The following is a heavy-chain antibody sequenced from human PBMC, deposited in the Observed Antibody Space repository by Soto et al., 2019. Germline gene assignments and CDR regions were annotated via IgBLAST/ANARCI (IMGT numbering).Heavy chain of an antibody. CDR2: IDPSDSYT. CDR1: GYSFTSYW. V-gene: IGHV5-10-1*01. J-gene: IGHJ3*02. CDR3: ALCAGVKYDSSGYTAPDAFDI. Sequence: GESLKISCKGSGYSFTSYWISWVRQMPGKGLEWMGRIDPSDSYTNYSPSFQGHVTISADKSISTACLQWSSLKASDTAMYYCALCAGVKYDSSGYTAPDAFDIWGQGTMVTVSS. D-gene: IGHD3-22*01.